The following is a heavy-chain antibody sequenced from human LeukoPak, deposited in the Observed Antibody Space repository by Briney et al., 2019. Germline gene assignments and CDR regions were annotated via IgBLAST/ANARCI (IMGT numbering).Heavy chain of an antibody. Sequence: GGSLRLSCAASGFTFSSYAMSWVRQAPGKGLEWVSSISGSGGSTYYADSVKGRFTISRDNSKNTLYLQMNSLRAEDTAVYYCAKLDTAMVGNFDYWGQGTLVTVSS. CDR2: ISGSGGST. CDR1: GFTFSSYA. V-gene: IGHV3-23*01. CDR3: AKLDTAMVGNFDY. J-gene: IGHJ4*02. D-gene: IGHD5-18*01.